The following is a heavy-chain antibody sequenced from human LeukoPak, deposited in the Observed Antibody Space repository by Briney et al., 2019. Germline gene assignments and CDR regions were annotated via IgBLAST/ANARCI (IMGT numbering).Heavy chain of an antibody. CDR1: GFTFSNFW. CDR3: ARDGPGCGSTSCPDDVLDI. CDR2: IKQDGSEK. V-gene: IGHV3-7*01. D-gene: IGHD2-2*01. J-gene: IGHJ3*02. Sequence: PGGSLRLSCAASGFTFSNFWMSWVRQAPGQGLEWVANIKQDGSEKYYVDSVEGRFIISRDNAKNSLYLHMDSLGAEDTAIYYCARDGPGCGSTSCPDDVLDIWGQGTMVTVSS.